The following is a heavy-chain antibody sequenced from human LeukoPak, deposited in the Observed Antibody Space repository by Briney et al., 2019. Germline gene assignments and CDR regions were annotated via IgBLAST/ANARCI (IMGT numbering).Heavy chain of an antibody. CDR3: ASYRYSGSCYIY. D-gene: IGHD6-13*01. J-gene: IGHJ4*02. V-gene: IGHV3-7*01. CDR2: IKQDGSEK. Sequence: GGSLRLSCAASGFTFSHYWMTWVRQAPGKGLEWAANIKQDGSEKYYVDSVKGRFTISRDNAKNSLYLQMNSLRAEDTAVYFCASYRYSGSCYIYWGQGTLVTVSS. CDR1: GFTFSHYW.